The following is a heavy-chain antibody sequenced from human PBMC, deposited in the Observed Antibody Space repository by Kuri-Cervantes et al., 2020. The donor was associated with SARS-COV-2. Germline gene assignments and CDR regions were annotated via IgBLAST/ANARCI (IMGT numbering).Heavy chain of an antibody. J-gene: IGHJ4*02. V-gene: IGHV5-51*01. CDR1: GYSFTSYW. CDR2: IYPGDSDT. CDR3: ARQKFHYYDSSGYQGATDY. Sequence: GESLKISCKGFGYSFTSYWIGWVRQMPGKGLEWMGIIYPGDSDTRYSPSFQGQVTISADKSISTAYLQWSSLKASDTAMYYCARQKFHYYDSSGYQGATDYWGQGTLVTVSS. D-gene: IGHD3-22*01.